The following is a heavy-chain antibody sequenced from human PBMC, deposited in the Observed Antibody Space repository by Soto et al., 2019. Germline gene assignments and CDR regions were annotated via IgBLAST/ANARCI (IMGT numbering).Heavy chain of an antibody. CDR1: GYSFTSYW. V-gene: IGHV5-51*01. D-gene: IGHD2-8*01. J-gene: IGHJ6*02. CDR3: ARTLDELMDPGYYYYYGMDV. Sequence: PGESLQISCKGSGYSFTSYWIGWVRQMPGKCLEWMGIIYPGDSDTRYSPSFQGQVTISADKSISTAYLQWSSLKASDTAMYYCARTLDELMDPGYYYYYGMDVWGQGTTVTVSS. CDR2: IYPGDSDT.